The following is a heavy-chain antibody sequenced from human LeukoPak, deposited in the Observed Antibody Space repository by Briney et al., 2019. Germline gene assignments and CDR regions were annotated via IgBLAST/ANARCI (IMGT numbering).Heavy chain of an antibody. D-gene: IGHD2-8*02. Sequence: PSETPSLTCTVSGGSISSYYWSWIRQPAGKGLEWIGRIYTSGSTNYNPSLKSRVTMSVDTSRNQFSLKLSSVTAADTAVYYCARDRFTGGIDYWGQGTLVTVSS. CDR3: ARDRFTGGIDY. V-gene: IGHV4-4*07. J-gene: IGHJ4*02. CDR1: GGSISSYY. CDR2: IYTSGST.